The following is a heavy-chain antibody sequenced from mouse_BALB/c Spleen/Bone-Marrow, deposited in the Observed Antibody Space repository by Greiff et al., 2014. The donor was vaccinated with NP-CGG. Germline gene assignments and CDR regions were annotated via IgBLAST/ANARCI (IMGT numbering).Heavy chain of an antibody. D-gene: IGHD2-2*01. J-gene: IGHJ4*01. CDR2: ISSGSSTI. V-gene: IGHV5-17*02. Sequence: EVNLVESRGGLVQPGGSRKLSCAASGFTFSSFGMHWVRQAPEKGLEWVAYISSGSSTIYYADTVKGRFTISRDNPKNTLFLQMTSLRSEDTAMYYCARYGYYDAMDYWGQGTSVTVSS. CDR3: ARYGYYDAMDY. CDR1: GFTFSSFG.